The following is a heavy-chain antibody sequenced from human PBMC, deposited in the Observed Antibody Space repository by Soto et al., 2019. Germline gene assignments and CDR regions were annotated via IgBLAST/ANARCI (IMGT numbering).Heavy chain of an antibody. CDR3: ARLYSGYDSPYSSGWSRFGLSEHYYYYGMDV. J-gene: IGHJ6*02. CDR1: GGSISSSSYY. D-gene: IGHD5-12*01. CDR2: IYYSGST. Sequence: PSETLSLTCTVSGGSISSSSYYWGWIRQPPGKGLEWIGSIYYSGSTYYNPSLKSRVTISVDTSKNQFSLKLSSVTAADTAVYYCARLYSGYDSPYSSGWSRFGLSEHYYYYGMDVWGQGTTVTVS. V-gene: IGHV4-39*01.